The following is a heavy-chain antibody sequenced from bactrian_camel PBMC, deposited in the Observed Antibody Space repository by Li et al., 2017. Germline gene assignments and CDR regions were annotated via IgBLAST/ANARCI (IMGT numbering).Heavy chain of an antibody. CDR3: AAGSGPTGTCVSLRTEHFAY. V-gene: IGHV3S53*01. CDR1: GYTYNWHC. J-gene: IGHJ4*01. CDR2: IDGYGST. D-gene: IGHD3*01. Sequence: HVQLVESGGGSVQAGGSLRLSCAASGYTYNWHCMGWFRQAPGKEREGVAAIDGYGSTTYADSVKGRFTISRDNAKNQVYLQLDSLKLDDTATYFCAAGSGPTGTCVSLRTEHFAYWGQGTQVTVS.